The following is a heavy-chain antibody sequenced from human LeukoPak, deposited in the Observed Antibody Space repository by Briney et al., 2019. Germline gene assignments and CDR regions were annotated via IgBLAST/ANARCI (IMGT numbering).Heavy chain of an antibody. Sequence: SGTLTLTCTVSGGTFSSGDIYWAWLGQAPGKDLEWIVNINYSGSTYYNPSLKSRDTISVDKYKHQFALNLSSVSAADTAVYYCGRDDGTYYCGTLDYWGQGTLVTVSS. CDR3: GRDDGTYYCGTLDY. V-gene: IGHV4-30-4*01. J-gene: IGHJ4*02. D-gene: IGHD1-26*01. CDR1: GGTFSSGDIY. CDR2: INYSGST.